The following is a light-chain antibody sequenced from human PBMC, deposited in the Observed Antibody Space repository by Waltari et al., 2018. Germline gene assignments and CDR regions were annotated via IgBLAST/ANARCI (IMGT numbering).Light chain of an antibody. V-gene: IGLV2-14*03. J-gene: IGLJ3*02. CDR3: SSYTGSSTLWV. Sequence: QSALTQPASVSGSPGQSITISCPVTSSDIGTYNFVSWYQQHPGKAPKLMIYDVSYRPSGVSNRFSGSKSGNTASLTISGLQAEDEADYYCSSYTGSSTLWVFGGGTKLSVL. CDR2: DVS. CDR1: SSDIGTYNF.